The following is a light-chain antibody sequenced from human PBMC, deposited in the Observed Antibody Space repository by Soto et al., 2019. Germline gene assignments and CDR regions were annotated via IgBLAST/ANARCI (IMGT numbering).Light chain of an antibody. CDR1: QGISNY. J-gene: IGKJ4*01. V-gene: IGKV1-27*01. Sequence: DIPMTQSPSSLSASVGDRVIITCRASQGISNYLAWYQQKPGKVPKLLIYAASTLHSGVPSRFSGSGSGTDFTLTISSLQPEDVATYYCQKYNSVPVTFGGGTKVEIK. CDR3: QKYNSVPVT. CDR2: AAS.